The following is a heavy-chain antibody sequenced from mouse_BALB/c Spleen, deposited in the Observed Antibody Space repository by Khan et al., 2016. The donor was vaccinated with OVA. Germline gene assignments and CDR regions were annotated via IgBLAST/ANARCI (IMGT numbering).Heavy chain of an antibody. V-gene: IGHV1-18*01. D-gene: IGHD1-1*01. CDR1: GYSFTDYT. CDR2: INPYNGGT. Sequence: EVQRVESGPELVKPGTSMKISCKASGYSFTDYTMNWVKQSHGKNLEWIGLINPYNGGTSYNQKFKGKATLTVDKSSSTAYMEVLSLTSEESAVYYCARGNYYGSDAWFGYWGQGTLVTVSA. CDR3: ARGNYYGSDAWFGY. J-gene: IGHJ3*01.